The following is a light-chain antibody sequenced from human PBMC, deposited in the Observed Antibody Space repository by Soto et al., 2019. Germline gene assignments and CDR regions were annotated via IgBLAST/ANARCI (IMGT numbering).Light chain of an antibody. CDR1: SSDVGGYNY. Sequence: QSALTQPASVSGSPGQSITISCTGTSSDVGGYNYVSWYQQHPGKAPKLMIYDVSNRPSGVSNGFTGSKSGNTASLPISGLQAEDEADYYCSSYTSSSSVVFGGGTKLTVL. J-gene: IGLJ2*01. V-gene: IGLV2-14*01. CDR2: DVS. CDR3: SSYTSSSSVV.